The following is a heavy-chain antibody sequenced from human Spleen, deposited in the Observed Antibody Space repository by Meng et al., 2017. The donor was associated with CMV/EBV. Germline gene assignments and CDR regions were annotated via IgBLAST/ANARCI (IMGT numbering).Heavy chain of an antibody. D-gene: IGHD3-3*01. CDR3: ARDLSPDFWNGHLDY. Sequence: GSLRLSCTVSGGSISSYYWSWIRQPPGKGLEWLGYVHFSGSANYNPSLESRLSMSVDTSQNRLYLRLSSVTAADTAVYYCARDLSPDFWNGHLDYWGQGKLVTVSS. CDR2: VHFSGSA. V-gene: IGHV4-59*01. J-gene: IGHJ4*02. CDR1: GGSISSYY.